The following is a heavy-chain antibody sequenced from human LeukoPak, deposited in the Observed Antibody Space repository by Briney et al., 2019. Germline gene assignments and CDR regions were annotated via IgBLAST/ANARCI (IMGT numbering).Heavy chain of an antibody. V-gene: IGHV1-2*02. CDR3: ARGDTFGGPTPDY. CDR1: GYTFTGYY. J-gene: IGHJ4*02. Sequence: ASVKVSCKASGYTFTGYYMHWVRQATGQGLEWMGWINPNSGGTNYAQKFQGRVTMTRDTPISTAYMELSRLRSDDTAVYYCARGDTFGGPTPDYWGRGTLVTVSS. CDR2: INPNSGGT. D-gene: IGHD3-16*01.